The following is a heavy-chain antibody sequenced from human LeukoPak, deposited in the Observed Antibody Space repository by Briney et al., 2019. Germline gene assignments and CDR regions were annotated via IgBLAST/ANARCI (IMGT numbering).Heavy chain of an antibody. CDR1: GYTFTSYD. CDR3: ARGRKPWGCSSTSCYAGWELLDYYYYYMDV. CDR2: MNPNSGNT. J-gene: IGHJ6*03. D-gene: IGHD2-2*01. Sequence: ASVKVSCKASGYTFTSYDINWVRQATGQGLEWMGWMNPNSGNTGYAQKFQGRVTMTRNTSISTAYMELSSLRSEDTAVYYGARGRKPWGCSSTSCYAGWELLDYYYYYMDVWGKGPTVTISS. V-gene: IGHV1-8*01.